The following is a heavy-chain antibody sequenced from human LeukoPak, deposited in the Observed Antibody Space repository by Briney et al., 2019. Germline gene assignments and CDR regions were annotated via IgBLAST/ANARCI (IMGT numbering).Heavy chain of an antibody. CDR2: IYYSGST. CDR3: AGPEYYYDTGHLNWFDP. CDR1: GGSISSSSYY. V-gene: IGHV4-39*01. J-gene: IGHJ5*02. Sequence: PSETLSLTCTVSGGSISSSSYYWGWIRQPPGKGLEWIGSIYYSGSTYYNPSLKSRVTISVDTSKNQFSLKLSSVTAADTAVYYCAGPEYYYDTGHLNWFDPWGQGTLVTVSS. D-gene: IGHD3-22*01.